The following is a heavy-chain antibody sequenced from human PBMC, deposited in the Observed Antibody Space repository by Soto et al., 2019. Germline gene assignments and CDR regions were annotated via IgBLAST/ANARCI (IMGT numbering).Heavy chain of an antibody. J-gene: IGHJ3*02. V-gene: IGHV3-23*01. CDR1: GLTFSTYA. CDR2: ISGSGVST. D-gene: IGHD1-26*01. CDR3: AKGRVLRGAFVI. Sequence: EVQLLESGGGLVQPGGSLRLSCAASGLTFSTYAMTWVRQAPGEGLEWVSTISGSGVSTYYADSVKGRFTITRDNSKSTLYLHMNSLRVVDTAVYYCAKGRVLRGAFVIWGQGTMVTVSS.